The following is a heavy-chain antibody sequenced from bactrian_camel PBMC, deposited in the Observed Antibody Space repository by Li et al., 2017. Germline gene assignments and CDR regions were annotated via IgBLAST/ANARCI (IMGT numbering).Heavy chain of an antibody. CDR1: GSTSSRYR. CDR2: IYRGGGRT. J-gene: IGHJ4*01. V-gene: IGHV3S40*01. Sequence: VQLVESGGGSVQVGGSLTLSCTASGSTSSRYRMGWFRQAPGKEREGIAAIYRGGGRTWYADSVKGRSAISQDQGVNTVFLQMNSLKPEDTALYYCAASLLPSRECTLTESKYAYWGQGTQVTVS. CDR3: AASLLPSRECTLTESKYAY. D-gene: IGHD1*01.